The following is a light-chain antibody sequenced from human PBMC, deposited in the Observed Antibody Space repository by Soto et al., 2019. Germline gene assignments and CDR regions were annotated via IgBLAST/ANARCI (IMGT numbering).Light chain of an antibody. V-gene: IGLV1-47*01. CDR1: SSNIESYF. Sequence: QSVLTQSTSASGTPGQRVTISCSGSSSNIESYFVYWYQQFPGTAPRLLIYRNNQRPSGVPDRFSGSKSGTSASLAISALRSEDEADYYCTVWDDSLRGRLFGGGTKLTVL. CDR3: TVWDDSLRGRL. CDR2: RNN. J-gene: IGLJ2*01.